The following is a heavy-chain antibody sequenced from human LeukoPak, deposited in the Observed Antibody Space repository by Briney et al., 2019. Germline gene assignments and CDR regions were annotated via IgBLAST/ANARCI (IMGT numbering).Heavy chain of an antibody. Sequence: SETLSLTCTVSGGSVSSGSYYWSWIRQPPGKGLEWIGYIYYSGSTNYNPSLKSRVTISVDTSKNQFSLKLSSVTAADTAVYYCAREYCSGGSCYVDNAWGQGTLVTVSS. V-gene: IGHV4-61*01. CDR1: GGSVSSGSYY. CDR3: AREYCSGGSCYVDNA. J-gene: IGHJ4*02. CDR2: IYYSGST. D-gene: IGHD2-15*01.